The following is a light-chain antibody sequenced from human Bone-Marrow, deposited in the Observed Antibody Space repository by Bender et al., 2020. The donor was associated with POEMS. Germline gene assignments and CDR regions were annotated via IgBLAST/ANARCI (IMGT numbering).Light chain of an antibody. J-gene: IGLJ3*02. CDR3: SACDGILNGWV. V-gene: IGLV1-44*01. CDR1: SSNIGGNA. Sequence: QSVLTQPPSASGTPGQRVTISCSGSSSNIGGNAVNWWQQLPGMAPKLLIYGNDQRPSGVHDRFSGSKSGTSATLAISGLQSEDEADYFSSACDGILNGWVFGGGTGLTVL. CDR2: GND.